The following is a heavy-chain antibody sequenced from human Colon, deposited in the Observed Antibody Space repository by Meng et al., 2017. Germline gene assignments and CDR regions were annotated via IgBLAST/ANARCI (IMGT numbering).Heavy chain of an antibody. CDR1: GGSIKSGGYH. J-gene: IGHJ4*02. D-gene: IGHD4-17*01. Sequence: QVHLHESGRGTVRPADDLSRVCTVSGGSIKSGGYHWSWVRQHPGKGLEYIGFMSDSGTTDYNPSLRSRVSISEIGSSKNQFSLTLRSVTAADTATYFCARDTLYGTDYWGQGVLVTVSS. CDR2: MSDSGTT. V-gene: IGHV4-31*03. CDR3: ARDTLYGTDY.